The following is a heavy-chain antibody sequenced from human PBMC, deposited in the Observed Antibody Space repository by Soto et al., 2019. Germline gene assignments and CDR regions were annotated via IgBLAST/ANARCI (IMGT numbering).Heavy chain of an antibody. J-gene: IGHJ4*02. D-gene: IGHD3-3*01. Sequence: GGSLRLSCAASGFTFSSYAMSWVRQAPGKGLEWVSAISGSGGSKYYADSVKGRFTISRDNSKNTQYLQMNSLRAEDTAVYYCAKIVLRFLEWLFTVDYWGQGTLVTVSS. CDR1: GFTFSSYA. CDR2: ISGSGGSK. V-gene: IGHV3-23*01. CDR3: AKIVLRFLEWLFTVDY.